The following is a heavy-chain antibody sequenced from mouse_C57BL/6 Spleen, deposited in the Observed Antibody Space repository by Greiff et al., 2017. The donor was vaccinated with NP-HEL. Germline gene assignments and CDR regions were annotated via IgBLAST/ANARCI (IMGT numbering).Heavy chain of an antibody. D-gene: IGHD4-1*01. V-gene: IGHV2-4*01. J-gene: IGHJ4*01. CDR3: AKNLGPDYYAMDY. CDR2: IWSGGST. CDR1: GFSLTSYG. Sequence: VQRVESGPGLVQPSQSLSITCTVSGFSLTSYGVHWVRQPPGKGLEWLGVIWSGGSTDYNAAFISRLSISKDNSKSQVFFKMNSLQADDTAIYYCAKNLGPDYYAMDYWGQGTSVTVSS.